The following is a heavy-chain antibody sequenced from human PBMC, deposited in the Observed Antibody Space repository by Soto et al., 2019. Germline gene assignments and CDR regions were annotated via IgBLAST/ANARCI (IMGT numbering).Heavy chain of an antibody. CDR2: INPSGGRT. Sequence: QVQLVQSGAEVMRPGASVKVSCKASGYTFTSYYLHWVRQAPGQGLEWMGLINPSGGRTNYAQKFQGRVTMTRDTSTMTVYMDLGSLTSEDTAVYYCAKGLSVSSSSELDYWGQGTLVTVSS. CDR3: AKGLSVSSSSELDY. D-gene: IGHD6-6*01. J-gene: IGHJ4*02. V-gene: IGHV1-46*01. CDR1: GYTFTSYY.